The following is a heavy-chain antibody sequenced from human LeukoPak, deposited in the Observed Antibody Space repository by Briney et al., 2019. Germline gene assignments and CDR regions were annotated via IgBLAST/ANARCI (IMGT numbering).Heavy chain of an antibody. Sequence: SETLSLMCTVSGGSVSSGRYYWSWIRQPPGKGLEWLGYIYYSGNTNYNPSLKSRVTISVDTSKNQFSLKLSSVTAADTAVYYCARVCVGRVHDSCGIDYWGQGTLVTVSS. D-gene: IGHD5/OR15-5a*01. CDR3: ARVCVGRVHDSCGIDY. V-gene: IGHV4-61*01. CDR2: IYYSGNT. CDR1: GGSVSSGRYY. J-gene: IGHJ4*02.